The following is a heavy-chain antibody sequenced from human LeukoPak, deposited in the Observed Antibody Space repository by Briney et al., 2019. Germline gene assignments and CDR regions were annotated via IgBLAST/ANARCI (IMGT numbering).Heavy chain of an antibody. CDR2: ISGNGAKI. CDR1: GFSLSNYA. V-gene: IGHV3-23*01. CDR3: AKDVRQDLLHLAY. D-gene: IGHD2-15*01. J-gene: IGHJ4*02. Sequence: GGSLRLSCEASGFSLSNYAMTWVRQAPGKGLECVSGISGNGAKIYYADPVRCRFTSSRDNAKHTVYLQMNGLRAEDTAVYYCAKDVRQDLLHLAYWGQGTLVTVSS.